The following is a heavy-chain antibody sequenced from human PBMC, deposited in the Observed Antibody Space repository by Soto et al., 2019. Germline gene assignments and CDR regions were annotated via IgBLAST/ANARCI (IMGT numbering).Heavy chain of an antibody. V-gene: IGHV1-69*01. J-gene: IGHJ6*02. CDR3: ARDRIAGSKYYYGMDV. D-gene: IGHD6-13*01. CDR1: GGTFSSYA. Sequence: QVQLVQSGAEVKKPGSSVRVSCKASGGTFSSYAISWVRQAPGQGLEWMGGIIPIFGTENYAQKLQRRVTITADESTSTAYMELSSLRSEDTAVYYCARDRIAGSKYYYGMDVWGQGTTVTVSS. CDR2: IIPIFGTE.